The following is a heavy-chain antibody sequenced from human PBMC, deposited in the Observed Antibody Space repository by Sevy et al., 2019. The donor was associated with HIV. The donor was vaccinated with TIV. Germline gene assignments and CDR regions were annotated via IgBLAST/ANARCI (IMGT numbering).Heavy chain of an antibody. CDR1: GFTFSNFG. V-gene: IGHV3-30*02. J-gene: IGHJ4*02. CDR2: IRYDGSDK. Sequence: GGSLRLSCTASGFTFSNFGMYWVRQVPGKGLEWVTFIRYDGSDKYYAASVKGRFTISRDDSKNTLYLQMDSLRAEDTAIYYCAQDLAGPGRRYFDYWGQGTLVTVSS. CDR3: AQDLAGPGRRYFDY. D-gene: IGHD6-13*01.